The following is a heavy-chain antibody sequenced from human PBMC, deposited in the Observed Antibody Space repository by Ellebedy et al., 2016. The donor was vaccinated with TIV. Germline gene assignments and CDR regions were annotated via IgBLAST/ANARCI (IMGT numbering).Heavy chain of an antibody. D-gene: IGHD1-26*01. V-gene: IGHV3-21*01. CDR1: GFTFSSYG. CDR2: ISSSSYI. Sequence: GESLKISXSASGFTFSSYGMHWVRQAPGKGLEWVSSISSSSYIYYADSVKGRFTISRDDAKNSLYLQMNSLRAEDTAVYYAYSGGYWGQGTLVTVSS. J-gene: IGHJ4*02. CDR3: YSGGY.